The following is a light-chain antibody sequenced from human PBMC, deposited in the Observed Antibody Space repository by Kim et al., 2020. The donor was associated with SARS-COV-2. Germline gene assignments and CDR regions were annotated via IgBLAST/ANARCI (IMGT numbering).Light chain of an antibody. CDR3: QTWDSSLVV. CDR2: QDT. J-gene: IGLJ2*01. CDR1: RLGDEY. V-gene: IGLV3-1*01. Sequence: VSPGQTANISCSGYRLGDEYACWFQQKQGQSPVLVIYQDTKRPSGIPERFSGSNSGNTATLTITGTQAMDEADYYCQTWDSSLVVFGGGTQLTVL.